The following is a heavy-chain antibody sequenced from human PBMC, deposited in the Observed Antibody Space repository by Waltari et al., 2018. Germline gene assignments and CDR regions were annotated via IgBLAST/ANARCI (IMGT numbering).Heavy chain of an antibody. D-gene: IGHD3-3*01. J-gene: IGHJ6*02. V-gene: IGHV1-8*03. Sequence: QVPLVQSGAEVKKPGASVKVSCKASGYPFTSYEIKRVRQHTGHGLEWMGWRNPNSGNTGYAQKFQGRVTITRNTSISTAYMELSSLRSEDTAVYYCARGANYDFSYYYYYGMDVWGQGTTVTVSS. CDR2: RNPNSGNT. CDR1: GYPFTSYE. CDR3: ARGANYDFSYYYYYGMDV.